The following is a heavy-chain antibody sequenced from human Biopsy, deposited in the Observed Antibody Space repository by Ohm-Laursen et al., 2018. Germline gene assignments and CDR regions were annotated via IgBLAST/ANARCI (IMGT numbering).Heavy chain of an antibody. CDR2: ISSSGGIT. D-gene: IGHD1-14*01. V-gene: IGHV3-11*01. CDR3: ARDPGPGGIRAYYFDS. Sequence: SLRLSCTASGFTFSDYYMNWFRRAPGKGLEWIAYISSSGGITYYADSVKGRFTISRDNTQNAFHLQMSGLTAEDTATYFCARDPGPGGIRAYYFDSWGQGTLVTVSS. J-gene: IGHJ4*02. CDR1: GFTFSDYY.